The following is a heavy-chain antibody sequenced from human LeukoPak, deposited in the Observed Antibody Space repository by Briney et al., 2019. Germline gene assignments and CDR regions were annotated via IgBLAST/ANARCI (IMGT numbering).Heavy chain of an antibody. V-gene: IGHV1-69*06. CDR2: IIPIFGTA. CDR3: ARSRADYDILTGYPYYFDY. J-gene: IGHJ4*02. D-gene: IGHD3-9*01. Sequence: ASVKVSCKASGGTFSSYAISWVRQAPGQGLEWMGGIIPIFGTANYAQKFQGRVTITADKSTSTAYMELSSLRSEDMAVYYCARSRADYDILTGYPYYFDYWGQGTLVTVSS. CDR1: GGTFSSYA.